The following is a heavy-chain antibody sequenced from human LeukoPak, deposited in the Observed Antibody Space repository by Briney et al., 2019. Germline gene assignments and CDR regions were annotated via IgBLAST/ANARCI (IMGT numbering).Heavy chain of an antibody. Sequence: GGSLRLSCAASGFTFSSYWMHWVRQAPGKGLVWVSRIKSDGSTNYADSVKGRFTISRDNAKNTVSLHMNSLRAEDTGVYYCARAPSEIGGYYPEYFRHWGQGTLVTVSS. CDR1: GFTFSSYW. V-gene: IGHV3-74*01. CDR2: IKSDGST. D-gene: IGHD3-22*01. J-gene: IGHJ1*01. CDR3: ARAPSEIGGYYPEYFRH.